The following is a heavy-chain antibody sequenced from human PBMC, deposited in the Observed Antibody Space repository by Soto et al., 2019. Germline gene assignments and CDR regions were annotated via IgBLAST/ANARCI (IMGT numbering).Heavy chain of an antibody. CDR2: INPHGGST. CDR3: ARSSGGNFGIIIEGTNWFAP. D-gene: IGHD1-26*01. V-gene: IGHV1-46*01. CDR1: RDTFTSYY. J-gene: IGHJ5*02. Sequence: QLVQSRGEVKQPGASVKVSCKAPRDTFTSYYINWVRQAPGQGLEWMGVINPHGGSTAYAQKFKGRVTLTRVTSASTVYMEVSSLTSEDTAMYYCARSSGGNFGIIIEGTNWFAPWGQGTLVTVSS.